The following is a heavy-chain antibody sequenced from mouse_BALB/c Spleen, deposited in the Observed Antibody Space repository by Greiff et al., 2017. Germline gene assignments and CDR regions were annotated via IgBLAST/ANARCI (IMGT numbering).Heavy chain of an antibody. Sequence: QVHVKQSGAELVKPGASVKLSCKASGYTFTSYYMYWVKQRPGQGLEWIGEINPSNGGTNFNEKFKSKATLTVDKSSSTAYMQLSSLTSEDSAVYYCTRSDWDEDYFDYWGQGTTLTVSS. D-gene: IGHD4-1*01. CDR2: INPSNGGT. J-gene: IGHJ2*01. CDR1: GYTFTSYY. CDR3: TRSDWDEDYFDY. V-gene: IGHV1S81*02.